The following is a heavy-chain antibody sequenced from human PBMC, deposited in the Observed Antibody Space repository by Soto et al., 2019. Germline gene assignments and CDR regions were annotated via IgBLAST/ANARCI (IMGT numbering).Heavy chain of an antibody. CDR3: AREDTPTYNDFWSGVYGMDV. CDR1: GFTFSSYA. J-gene: IGHJ6*02. CDR2: ISGRGGGK. V-gene: IGHV3-23*01. D-gene: IGHD3-3*01. Sequence: GGSLRLSCAASGFTFSSYAMSWVRQAPGMGLEWVSGISGRGGGKDYGDSVKGRFTISRDNSKNTLYLQMNSLRAEDTAVYYCAREDTPTYNDFWSGVYGMDVWGQGTTVTVSS.